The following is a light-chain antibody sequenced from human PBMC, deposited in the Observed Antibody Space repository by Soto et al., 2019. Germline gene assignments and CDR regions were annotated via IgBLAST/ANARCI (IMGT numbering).Light chain of an antibody. Sequence: SISTSIGDRVTITCRAIQGIRNDLGWYQQKPGKAPKLLIYAASSLQSGVPSRFSGSGSGTDFTLTISSLQPEDFATYYCLQDYNYPRTFGQGTKVDIK. CDR3: LQDYNYPRT. J-gene: IGKJ1*01. CDR2: AAS. V-gene: IGKV1-6*01. CDR1: QGIRND.